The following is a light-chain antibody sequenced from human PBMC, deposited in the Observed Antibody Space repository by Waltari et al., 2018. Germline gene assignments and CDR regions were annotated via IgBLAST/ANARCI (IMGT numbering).Light chain of an antibody. CDR2: AVT. V-gene: IGLV2-23*02. J-gene: IGLJ1*01. Sequence: QSALTQPASVSGSPGQSITISRTGSSSDVGGYRLVSWYQQHPGKAPKLMIYAVTKRPSGVSHRFSGSKSGNTASLTISGLQTEDEADYYCCSYAGSTTSSVVFGTGTKVIVL. CDR3: CSYAGSTTSSVV. CDR1: SSDVGGYRL.